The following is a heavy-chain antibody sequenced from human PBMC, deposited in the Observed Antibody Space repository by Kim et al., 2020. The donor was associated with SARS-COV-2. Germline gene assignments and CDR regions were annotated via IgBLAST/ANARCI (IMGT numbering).Heavy chain of an antibody. D-gene: IGHD3-22*01. Sequence: GGSLRLSCAASGFTFSSYAMHWVRQAPGKGLEWVAVISYDGSNKYYADSVKGRFTISRDNSKNTLYLQMNSLRAEDTAVYYCARGTHITMIVRHFQHWGQGTLVTVSS. J-gene: IGHJ1*01. CDR3: ARGTHITMIVRHFQH. CDR2: ISYDGSNK. CDR1: GFTFSSYA. V-gene: IGHV3-30*04.